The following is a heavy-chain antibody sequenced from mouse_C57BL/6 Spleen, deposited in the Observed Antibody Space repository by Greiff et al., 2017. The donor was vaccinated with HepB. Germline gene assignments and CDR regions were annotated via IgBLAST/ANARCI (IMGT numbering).Heavy chain of an antibody. V-gene: IGHV10-3*01. CDR1: GFTFHPYA. CDR3: VRDSNYYGSSYEYFDV. J-gene: IGHJ1*03. D-gene: IGHD1-1*01. Sequence: EVQLQQSGGGLVQPKGSLKLSCAASGFTFHPYAMHWVRPAPGPGLEWFARIRSKSSNYATYYADSVKDRFPISRDNSQSMLYLQMNNLKTEDTAMYYCVRDSNYYGSSYEYFDVWGTGTTVTVSS. CDR2: IRSKSSNYAT.